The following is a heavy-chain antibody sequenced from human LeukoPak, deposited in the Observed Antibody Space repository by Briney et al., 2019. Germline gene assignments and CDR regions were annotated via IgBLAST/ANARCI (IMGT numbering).Heavy chain of an antibody. CDR3: ARVPSYTFGGVIVLYYFDY. Sequence: KASETLSLTCAVYGGSFSGYYWSWIRQPPGKGLEWIGEMNHSGSTNYNPSLKSRVTISVDTSKNQFSLKLSSVTAADTAVYYCARVPSYTFGGVIVLYYFDYWGQGTLVTVSS. D-gene: IGHD3-16*02. CDR1: GGSFSGYY. J-gene: IGHJ4*02. CDR2: MNHSGST. V-gene: IGHV4-34*01.